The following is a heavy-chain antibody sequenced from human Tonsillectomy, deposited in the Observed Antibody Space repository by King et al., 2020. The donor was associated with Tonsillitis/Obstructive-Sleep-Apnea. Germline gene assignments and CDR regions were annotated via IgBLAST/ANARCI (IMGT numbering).Heavy chain of an antibody. Sequence: VQLVESGGGVVQPGRSLRLSCAASGFTFSSYGMHWVRQAPGKGLEWVAVISYDGSNKYYADSVKGRFTISRDNSKNTLYLQMNSLRAEDTAVYYCAKVRGRQSPGPPFNVFDIGGQGKMVPVS. J-gene: IGHJ3*02. CDR3: AKVRGRQSPGPPFNVFDI. CDR1: GFTFSSYG. CDR2: ISYDGSNK. V-gene: IGHV3-30*18. D-gene: IGHD3-16*01.